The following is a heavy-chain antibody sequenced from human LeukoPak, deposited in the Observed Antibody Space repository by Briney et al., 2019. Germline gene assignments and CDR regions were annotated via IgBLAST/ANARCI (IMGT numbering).Heavy chain of an antibody. CDR2: ISPNSGGT. CDR3: ARDDYYGSGTPSY. V-gene: IGHV1-2*02. D-gene: IGHD3-10*01. CDR1: GYTFTGYY. J-gene: IGHJ4*02. Sequence: EASVKVSCKASGYTFTGYYMHWVRQAPGQGLEWMGWISPNSGGTNYAQKFQGRVTMTRDTSISTAYMELSRLRSDDTAVYYCARDDYYGSGTPSYWGQGTLVTVSS.